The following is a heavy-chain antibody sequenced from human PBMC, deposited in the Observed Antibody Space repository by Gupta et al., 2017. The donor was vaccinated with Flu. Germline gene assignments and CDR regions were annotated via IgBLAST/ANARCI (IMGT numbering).Heavy chain of an antibody. V-gene: IGHV3-30-3*01. J-gene: IGHJ4*02. CDR3: ARTSSFDY. Sequence: AMHWVRQAPGKGLEWVAVISYDGSNKYYADSVKGRFTISRDNSKNNMYLQMNSLRAEDTAVYYCARTSSFDYWGQGTLVTVSS. CDR1: A. CDR2: ISYDGSNK.